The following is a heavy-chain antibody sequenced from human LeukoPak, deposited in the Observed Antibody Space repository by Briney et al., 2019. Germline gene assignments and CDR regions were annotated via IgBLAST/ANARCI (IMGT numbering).Heavy chain of an antibody. CDR1: GGSISGYY. CDR3: ARHWIVATSWFDP. CDR2: ISYSGST. D-gene: IGHD3-22*01. V-gene: IGHV4-59*08. Sequence: PSETLSLTCTVSGGSISGYYWSWIRQPPGKGLEWVGYISYSGSTNYNPSLKSRVTISVDTSKNQFSLKLSSVTAADTTVYYCARHWIVATSWFDPWGQGTLVTVSS. J-gene: IGHJ5*02.